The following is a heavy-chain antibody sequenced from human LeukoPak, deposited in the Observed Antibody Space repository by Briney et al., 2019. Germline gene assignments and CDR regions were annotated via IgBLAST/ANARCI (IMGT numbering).Heavy chain of an antibody. J-gene: IGHJ4*02. CDR3: ARGRYCSGGSCYSDFDY. CDR1: GYTFTSYA. D-gene: IGHD2-15*01. CDR2: INAGNGNT. Sequence: GPVKVSCKASGYTFTSYAMHWVRQAPGQRLEWMGWINAGNGNTKYSQEFQGRVTITRDTSASTAYMELSSLRSEDMAVYYCARGRYCSGGSCYSDFDYWGQGTLVTVSS. V-gene: IGHV1-3*03.